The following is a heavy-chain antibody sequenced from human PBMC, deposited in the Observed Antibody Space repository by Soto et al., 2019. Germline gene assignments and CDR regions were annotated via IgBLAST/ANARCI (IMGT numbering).Heavy chain of an antibody. J-gene: IGHJ6*02. D-gene: IGHD6-6*01. Sequence: SETLSLTCAVYGGSFSGYYWSWIRQPPGKGLEWIGEINHSGSTNYNPSLKSRVTISVDTSKNQFSLKLSSVTAADTAVYYCARQLLYYYYYGMDVWGQGTTVTGLL. V-gene: IGHV4-34*01. CDR2: INHSGST. CDR3: ARQLLYYYYYGMDV. CDR1: GGSFSGYY.